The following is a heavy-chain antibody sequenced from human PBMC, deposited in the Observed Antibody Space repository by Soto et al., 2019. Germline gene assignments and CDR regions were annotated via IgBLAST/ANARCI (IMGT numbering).Heavy chain of an antibody. Sequence: GGPLRLSCAASGFTFSSYWMSWVRQAPGKGLEWVANIKPDGSERYYVDSVRGRFTISRDNARNSLYLQMNSLRAEDTAVYYCARDEARPLGYWGQGTLVTVSS. J-gene: IGHJ4*02. CDR1: GFTFSSYW. CDR3: ARDEARPLGY. D-gene: IGHD6-6*01. CDR2: IKPDGSER. V-gene: IGHV3-7*01.